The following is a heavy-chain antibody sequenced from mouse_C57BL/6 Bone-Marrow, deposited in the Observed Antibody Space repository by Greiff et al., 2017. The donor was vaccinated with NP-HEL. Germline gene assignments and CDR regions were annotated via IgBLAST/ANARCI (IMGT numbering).Heavy chain of an antibody. CDR2: IHPNSGST. CDR1: GYTFTSYW. V-gene: IGHV1-64*01. D-gene: IGHD1-1*01. Sequence: QVQLKQPGAELVKPGASVKLSCKASGYTFTSYWMHWVKQRPGQGLEWIGMIHPNSGSTNYNEKFKSKATLTVDKSSSKAYMQLSSLTSEDSAVYYCARLTTVGDYWGQGTTLTVSS. J-gene: IGHJ2*01. CDR3: ARLTTVGDY.